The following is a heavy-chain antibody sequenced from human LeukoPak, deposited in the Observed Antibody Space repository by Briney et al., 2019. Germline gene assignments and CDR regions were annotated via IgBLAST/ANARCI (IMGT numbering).Heavy chain of an antibody. CDR1: GFTFSSYA. CDR3: AKGEWELPENYFDY. J-gene: IGHJ4*02. V-gene: IGHV3-23*01. Sequence: GGSLRLSCAASGFTFSSYAMSWVRQAPGEGLEWVSAISSTGGSTYYADSVKGRFTISRDNSKNTLYLQMNSLRAEDTAVYYCAKGEWELPENYFDYWGQGTLVTVSS. D-gene: IGHD1-26*01. CDR2: ISSTGGST.